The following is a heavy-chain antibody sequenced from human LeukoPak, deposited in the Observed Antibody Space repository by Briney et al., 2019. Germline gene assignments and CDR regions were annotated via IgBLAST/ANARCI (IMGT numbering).Heavy chain of an antibody. D-gene: IGHD3-22*01. V-gene: IGHV1-18*01. CDR1: GYTFTRYV. Sequence: ASVKVSCKACGYTFTRYVILWVRQAPGKGLEWMGWISAYSGNTNYAQKLQGRVTMTTDTSTSTAYMELRSLRSDDTAVYYCARLASLYDSSGYYWGDYWGQGTLVTVSS. CDR3: ARLASLYDSSGYYWGDY. CDR2: ISAYSGNT. J-gene: IGHJ4*02.